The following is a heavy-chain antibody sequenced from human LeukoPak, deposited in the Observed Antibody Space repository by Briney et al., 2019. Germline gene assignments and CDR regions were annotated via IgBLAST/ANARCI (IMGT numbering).Heavy chain of an antibody. D-gene: IGHD3-16*01. CDR1: GFTFIRYW. Sequence: GSLRLSFAASGFTFIRYWMHWVRQVPGKGLVWVSRVNPDGSSTTYVDSVKGRFTSSRDNAKNTLYLQMNRLRVEDTAVYYCGRGGSYGDYWGQGILVTVSS. CDR3: GRGGSYGDY. V-gene: IGHV3-74*01. J-gene: IGHJ4*02. CDR2: VNPDGSST.